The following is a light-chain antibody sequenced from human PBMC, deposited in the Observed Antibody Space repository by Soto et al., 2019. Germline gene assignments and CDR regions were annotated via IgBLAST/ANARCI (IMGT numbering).Light chain of an antibody. CDR3: QQYGSSPRT. CDR1: QSVSSNY. J-gene: IGKJ1*01. CDR2: GAS. V-gene: IGKV3-20*01. Sequence: EIVLTQSPGTLSLSPGERATLSCRVSQSVSSNYLAWYQQKPGQAPRLLIYGASSRATGIPDRFSGRGSGTDFTLTISRLEPEDFAVYYCQQYGSSPRTFGQGTKVDIK.